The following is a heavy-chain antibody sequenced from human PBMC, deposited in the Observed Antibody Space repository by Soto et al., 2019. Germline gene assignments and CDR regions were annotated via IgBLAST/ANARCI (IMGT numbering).Heavy chain of an antibody. D-gene: IGHD3-9*01. CDR3: ARGYKNTYYDILTGYSSGMDV. J-gene: IGHJ6*02. CDR1: GYTFTSYD. CDR2: MNPNSGNT. Sequence: ASVKVSCKASGYTFTSYDINWVRQATGQGLEWMGWMNPNSGNTGYAQKFQGRVTMTRNTSISTAYMELSSLRSEDTAVYYCARGYKNTYYDILTGYSSGMDVWGQGTTATVSS. V-gene: IGHV1-8*01.